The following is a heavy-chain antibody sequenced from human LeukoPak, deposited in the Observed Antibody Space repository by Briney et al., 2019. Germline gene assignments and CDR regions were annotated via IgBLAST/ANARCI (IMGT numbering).Heavy chain of an antibody. J-gene: IGHJ4*02. Sequence: LSLTCAVYGGSFSGYYWSWIRQAPGKGLEWVSYISSSGSTIYYADSVKGRFTISRGNAKNSLYLQMNSLRAEDTAVYYCARGEWELPHDYWGQGTLVTVSS. CDR2: ISSSGSTI. CDR1: GGSFSGYY. D-gene: IGHD1-26*01. V-gene: IGHV3-11*01. CDR3: ARGEWELPHDY.